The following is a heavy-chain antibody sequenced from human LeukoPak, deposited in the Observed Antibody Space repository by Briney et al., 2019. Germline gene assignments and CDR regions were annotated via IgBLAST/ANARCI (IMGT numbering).Heavy chain of an antibody. CDR1: GGSISSSNW. V-gene: IGHV4-4*02. J-gene: IGHJ4*02. Sequence: SETLSLTCAVSGGSISSSNWWSWVRQPPGKGPEWIGEIYHSGSTNYNPSLKSRVAISVDKSKNQFSLKLSSVTAADTAVYYCARRSNRVGSFDYWGQGTLVTVSS. CDR3: ARRSNRVGSFDY. D-gene: IGHD1-26*01. CDR2: IYHSGST.